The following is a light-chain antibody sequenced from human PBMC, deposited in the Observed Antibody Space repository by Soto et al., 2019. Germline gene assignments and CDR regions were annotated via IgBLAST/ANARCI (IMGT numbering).Light chain of an antibody. CDR3: QQYNRYSGT. Sequence: DIQRTQSPSSLSASVGDRVTITCRASQGIRDDLGWYQQKPGKAPTRLIYAVSSLESGVPSRFSGSGSGTEFTLTISSLQPDDFATYYCQQYNRYSGTFGQGTKVDI. CDR2: AVS. J-gene: IGKJ1*01. CDR1: QGIRDD. V-gene: IGKV1-17*01.